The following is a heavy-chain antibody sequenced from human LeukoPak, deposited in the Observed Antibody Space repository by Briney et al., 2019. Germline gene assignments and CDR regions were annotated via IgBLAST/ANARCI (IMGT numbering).Heavy chain of an antibody. CDR2: ISGSGGST. V-gene: IGHV3-23*01. CDR1: GFTFSSYA. J-gene: IGHJ5*02. CDR3: AKLVWLWCGDSSTHNWFDP. Sequence: GGSLRLSCAASGFTFSSYAMSWVRQAPGMGLEWVSAISGSGGSTYYADSVKGRFTISRDNSKNTLYLQMNSLRAEDTAVYYCAKLVWLWCGDSSTHNWFDPWGQGTLVTVSS. D-gene: IGHD3-10*01.